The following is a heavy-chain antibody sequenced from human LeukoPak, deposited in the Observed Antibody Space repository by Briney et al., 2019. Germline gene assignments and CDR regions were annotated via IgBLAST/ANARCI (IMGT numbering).Heavy chain of an antibody. Sequence: SVKVSCKASGGTFSSYAISWVRQAPGQGREWMGRIIPILGIANYAQKFQGRVTITADKSTSTAYMELSSLRSEDTAVYYCARERRLAVAGSPGGSWGQGTLVTVSS. D-gene: IGHD6-19*01. CDR3: ARERRLAVAGSPGGS. CDR2: IIPILGIA. J-gene: IGHJ5*02. CDR1: GGTFSSYA. V-gene: IGHV1-69*04.